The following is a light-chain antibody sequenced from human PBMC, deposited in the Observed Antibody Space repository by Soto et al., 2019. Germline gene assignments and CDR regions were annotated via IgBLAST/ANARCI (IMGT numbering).Light chain of an antibody. CDR2: GAS. Sequence: EIVLTQSPGTLSLSPGERATLSCRASQSVSSTYLAWYQQKPGQAPRLLIYGASNRTTGIPDRFSGSGSGTDFTLTISRLEPEDFAVYYCQQYGGSSWTFGQGTRVDI. J-gene: IGKJ1*01. CDR1: QSVSSTY. V-gene: IGKV3-20*01. CDR3: QQYGGSSWT.